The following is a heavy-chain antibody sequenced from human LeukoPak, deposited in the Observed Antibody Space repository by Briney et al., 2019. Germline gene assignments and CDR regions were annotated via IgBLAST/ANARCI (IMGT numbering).Heavy chain of an antibody. Sequence: GGSLRLSCAASGFTFSSYGMHWVRQAPGKGLEWVAVISYDGSNKYYADSVKGRFTISRDSSKNTLYLQMNSLRAEDTAVYYCAKGNGDLGYWGQGTLVTVSS. J-gene: IGHJ4*02. V-gene: IGHV3-30*18. CDR1: GFTFSSYG. CDR2: ISYDGSNK. D-gene: IGHD4-17*01. CDR3: AKGNGDLGY.